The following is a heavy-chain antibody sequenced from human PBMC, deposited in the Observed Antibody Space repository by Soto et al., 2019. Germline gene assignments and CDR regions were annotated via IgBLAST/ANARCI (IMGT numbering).Heavy chain of an antibody. CDR3: ARVPDR. V-gene: IGHV4-30-2*01. CDR1: GGSMSSGGYS. CDR2: IYHSGST. J-gene: IGHJ5*02. Sequence: SETLSLSCAVAGGSMSSGGYSWSWIRQPPGKGLEWIGYIYHSGSTYYNPSLKSRVTISVDRSKNQFSLKLSSVTAADTAVYSCARVPDRWGQGTLVTVS.